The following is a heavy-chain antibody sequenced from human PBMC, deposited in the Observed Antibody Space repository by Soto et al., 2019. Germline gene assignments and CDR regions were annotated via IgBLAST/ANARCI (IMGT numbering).Heavy chain of an antibody. CDR1: GFTFSSYG. CDR3: AKESSYSGSSFDY. Sequence: QVQLVESGGGVVQPGRSLRLSCAASGFTFSSYGMHWVRQAPGKGLEWVAVISYDGSNKNYVDSVKGRFTISRDKSKNTLYMQMNSLRAEDTAVYYCAKESSYSGSSFDYWGQGTLVTVSS. D-gene: IGHD1-26*01. J-gene: IGHJ4*02. CDR2: ISYDGSNK. V-gene: IGHV3-30*18.